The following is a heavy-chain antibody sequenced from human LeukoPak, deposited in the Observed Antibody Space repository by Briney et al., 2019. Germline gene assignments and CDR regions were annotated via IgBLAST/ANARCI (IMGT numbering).Heavy chain of an antibody. J-gene: IGHJ4*02. V-gene: IGHV3-9*01. Sequence: GRSLRLSCAASGLTFDDYAMHWVRQAPGKGLEWVSGISWNSGSIGYADSVKGRFTISRDNAKNSLYLQMNSLRAEDTALYYCAKGTLPDYWGQGTLVTVSS. CDR1: GLTFDDYA. CDR3: AKGTLPDY. CDR2: ISWNSGSI.